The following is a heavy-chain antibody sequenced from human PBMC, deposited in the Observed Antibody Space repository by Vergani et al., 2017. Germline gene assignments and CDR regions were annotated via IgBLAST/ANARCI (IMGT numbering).Heavy chain of an antibody. CDR2: IYYSGST. V-gene: IGHV4-59*01. Sequence: QVQLQESGPGLVKPSETLSLTCTVSGGSISSYYWSWIRQPPGKGLEWRGYIYYSGSTNYNPSLKSGVTISVDTSQNQFSLKLSSVTAADTAVYYCARGSSTVTTFDYWGQGTLVTVSS. CDR1: GGSISSYY. CDR3: ARGSSTVTTFDY. D-gene: IGHD4-17*01. J-gene: IGHJ4*02.